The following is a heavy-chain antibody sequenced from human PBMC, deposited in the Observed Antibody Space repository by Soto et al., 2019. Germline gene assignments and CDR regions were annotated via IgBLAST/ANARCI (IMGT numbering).Heavy chain of an antibody. CDR2: IYYSGSS. J-gene: IGHJ4*02. CDR3: ARGTPVRRSFNYFDS. V-gene: IGHV4-59*01. D-gene: IGHD3-16*02. Sequence: SETLSLSCTVSGGSISGYYWSWIRQSPGKGLEWIGYIYYSGSSDHNPSLKSRLTISVDTSKNQFSLKLSSVTAADTAMYYCARGTPVRRSFNYFDSWGQGTLVTVSS. CDR1: GGSISGYY.